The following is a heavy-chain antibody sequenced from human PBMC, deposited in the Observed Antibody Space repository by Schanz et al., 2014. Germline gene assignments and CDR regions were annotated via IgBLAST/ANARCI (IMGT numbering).Heavy chain of an antibody. CDR2: IYDGGST. D-gene: IGHD6-13*01. CDR1: GGSFSGYY. Sequence: QVQLQQWGAGLLKPSETLSLTCAVDGGSFSGYYWSWIRQPPGKGLEWIGYIYDGGSTYYNPSLKSRVTISVDTSKNQFSLRLSSVTAADTAVYYCARARSWPDYWGQGTLVTVSS. CDR3: ARARSWPDY. V-gene: IGHV4-34*01. J-gene: IGHJ4*02.